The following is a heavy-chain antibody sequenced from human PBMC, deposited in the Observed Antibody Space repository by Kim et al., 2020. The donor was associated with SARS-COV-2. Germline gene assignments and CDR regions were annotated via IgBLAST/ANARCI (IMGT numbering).Heavy chain of an antibody. CDR2: ISDSGGRT. Sequence: GGSLRLSCAASRFTFSSYAMTWVRQAPGKGLEWASTISDSGGRTHYADSVKGRFTISRDNSKNTLYLQLNSLRAEDTAVYYCSASDYWGQGTLVTVSS. CDR1: RFTFSSYA. V-gene: IGHV3-23*01. J-gene: IGHJ4*02. CDR3: SASDY.